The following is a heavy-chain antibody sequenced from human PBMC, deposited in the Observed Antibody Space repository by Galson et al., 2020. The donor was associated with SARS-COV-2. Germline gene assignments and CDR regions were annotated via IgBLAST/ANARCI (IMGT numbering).Heavy chain of an antibody. CDR1: GFTFDDYA. V-gene: IGHV3-9*01. CDR3: AKVQLPYSNYYYYGMDV. Sequence: PGGSLRLSCAASGFTFDDYAMHWVRQAPRQGLDRVSGISWNSGSIGYADSVKGRFTISRDNAKNSLYLQMNSLRAEDTALYYCAKVQLPYSNYYYYGMDVWGQGTTVTVSS. CDR2: ISWNSGSI. D-gene: IGHD2-2*02. J-gene: IGHJ6*02.